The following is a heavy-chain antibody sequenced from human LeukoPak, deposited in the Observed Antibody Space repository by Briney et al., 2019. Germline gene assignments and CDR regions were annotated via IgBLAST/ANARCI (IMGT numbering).Heavy chain of an antibody. J-gene: IGHJ4*02. V-gene: IGHV4-34*01. CDR2: INHSGST. D-gene: IGHD2-15*01. CDR3: ASSSGPFDY. Sequence: SETLSLTCAVYGGSFSGYYWSWIRQPPGKGLEWIGEINHSGSTNYNPSLKSRVTISVDTSKNQFSLKLSSVTAADTAVCYCASSSGPFDYWGQGTLVTVSS. CDR1: GGSFSGYY.